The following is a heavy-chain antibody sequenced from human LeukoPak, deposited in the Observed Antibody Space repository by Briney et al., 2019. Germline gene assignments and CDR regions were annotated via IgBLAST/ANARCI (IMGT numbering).Heavy chain of an antibody. Sequence: SETLSLTCTVSGGSISSSSYYWGWIRQPPGKGLEWIVSIYYSGSTYYNPSLKSRVTISVDTSKNQFSLKLSSVTAADTAVYYCARFCSGGSCYSGEGDAFDIWGQGTMVTVSS. CDR3: ARFCSGGSCYSGEGDAFDI. CDR2: IYYSGST. V-gene: IGHV4-39*07. J-gene: IGHJ3*02. CDR1: GGSISSSSYY. D-gene: IGHD2-15*01.